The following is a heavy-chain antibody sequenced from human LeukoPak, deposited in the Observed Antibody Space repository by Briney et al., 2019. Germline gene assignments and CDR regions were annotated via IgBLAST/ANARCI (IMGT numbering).Heavy chain of an antibody. CDR2: IYHSGST. Sequence: PSETLSLTCTVSGGSISSGTYYWGWIRQPPGKGLEWIGSIYHSGSTYYNPSLKSRVTISVDTSKNQFSLKLSSVTAADTAVYYCAREGDYGSGTDPWGQGTLVTVSS. CDR1: GGSISSGTYY. J-gene: IGHJ5*02. D-gene: IGHD3-16*01. CDR3: AREGDYGSGTDP. V-gene: IGHV4-39*07.